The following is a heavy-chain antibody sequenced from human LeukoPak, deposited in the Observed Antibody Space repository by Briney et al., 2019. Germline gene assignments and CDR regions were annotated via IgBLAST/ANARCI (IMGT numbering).Heavy chain of an antibody. Sequence: GGSLRLSCAVSGITLSNYGMSWVRQAPGRGLEWVAGINDSGRSTNYAGSVKGRFTISRDNPKNTLYLQMNSLGAEEQAVFFCAKGPLYYGGGNRHFLFEFWGQGNLV. CDR2: INDSGRST. D-gene: IGHD3-3*01. J-gene: IGHJ4*02. CDR1: GITLSNYG. V-gene: IGHV3-23*01. CDR3: AKGPLYYGGGNRHFLFEF.